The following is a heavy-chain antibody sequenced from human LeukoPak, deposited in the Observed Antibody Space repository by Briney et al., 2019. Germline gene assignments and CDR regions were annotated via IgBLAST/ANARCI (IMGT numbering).Heavy chain of an antibody. D-gene: IGHD6-13*01. CDR2: ISWNSGSI. CDR3: AKDSYSSSWYVSFDY. J-gene: IGHJ4*02. V-gene: IGHV3-9*01. CDR1: GFTFDDYA. Sequence: SLRLSCAASGFTFDDYAMHWVRQAPGKGLEWVSGISWNSGSIGYADSVKGRFTISRDNAKNSLYLQMNSLRAEDTALYYCAKDSYSSSWYVSFDYWGQGTLVTVSS.